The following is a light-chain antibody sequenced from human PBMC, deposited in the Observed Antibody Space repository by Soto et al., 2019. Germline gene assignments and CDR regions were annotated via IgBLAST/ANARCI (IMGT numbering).Light chain of an antibody. Sequence: DIVMTQSPDSLAVSLGERATINCKSSQSVLYSSNNKNYLAWYQQKPGQPPKLLIYWASTRESGVPDRFSGSGSGTDFTLTISSLQAEDVAVYYCQKYYSTPCAFGGGTKVEIK. CDR3: QKYYSTPCA. CDR1: QSVLYSSNNKNY. CDR2: WAS. V-gene: IGKV4-1*01. J-gene: IGKJ4*01.